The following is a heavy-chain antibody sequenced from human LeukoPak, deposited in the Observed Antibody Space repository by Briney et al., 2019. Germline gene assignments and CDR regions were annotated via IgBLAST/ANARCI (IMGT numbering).Heavy chain of an antibody. CDR3: ARREGYWFGELLYAFDI. CDR2: IYYSGST. D-gene: IGHD3-10*01. V-gene: IGHV4-59*08. Sequence: SETLSLTCTVSGSSISSYYWSWIRQPPGKGLEWIGYIYYSGSTNYNPSLKSRVTISVDTSKNQFSLKLSSVTAADTAVYYCARREGYWFGELLYAFDIWGQGTVVTVSS. CDR1: GSSISSYY. J-gene: IGHJ3*02.